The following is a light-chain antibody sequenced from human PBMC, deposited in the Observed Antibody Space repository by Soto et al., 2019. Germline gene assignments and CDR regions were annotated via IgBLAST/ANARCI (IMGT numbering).Light chain of an antibody. CDR1: QSVNSN. V-gene: IGKV3-15*01. J-gene: IGKJ4*01. CDR2: GAS. CDR3: QQYNNWPLT. Sequence: EIAMTQSPATLSVSPGERATLSCRASQSVNSNFAWYQQKPGQAPRLLIYGASTRATGIPARFSGSGSGTVFTVTISSLQAEDFAVYYCQQYNNWPLTFGGGTKVEIK.